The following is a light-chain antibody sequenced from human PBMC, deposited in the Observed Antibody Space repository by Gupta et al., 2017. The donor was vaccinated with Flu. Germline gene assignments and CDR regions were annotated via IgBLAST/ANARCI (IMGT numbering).Light chain of an antibody. Sequence: EIVMTQSPATLSMSPGERPTLACRASQSVSSNLAWYQQKPGQAPRLLLNGASTRYTGVPARFSGSGFATEFPLTISSRQSEDFGPSYCQQNPVWPPFTFGHGTRVDIK. J-gene: IGKJ3*01. CDR3: QQNPVWPPFT. V-gene: IGKV3-15*01. CDR1: QSVSSN. CDR2: GAS.